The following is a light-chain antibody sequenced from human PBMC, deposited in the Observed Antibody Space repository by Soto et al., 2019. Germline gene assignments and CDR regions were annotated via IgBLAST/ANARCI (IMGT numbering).Light chain of an antibody. Sequence: QAVVTQPPSTSGTPGQRVTISCSGSNSNIGRDFVSWYQQLPGAAPKLLIYGNSNRPSGVPDRFSGSKSGTSASLAITGLQAEDEADYYCQSYDSSLSGSVFGTGTKLTVL. CDR1: NSNIGRDF. CDR3: QSYDSSLSGSV. CDR2: GNS. V-gene: IGLV1-40*01. J-gene: IGLJ1*01.